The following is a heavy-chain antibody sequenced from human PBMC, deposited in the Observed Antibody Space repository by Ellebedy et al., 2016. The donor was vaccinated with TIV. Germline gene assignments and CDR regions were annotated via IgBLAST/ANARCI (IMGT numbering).Heavy chain of an antibody. CDR3: TRDLTNIVSGDY. CDR2: INPSGGGT. V-gene: IGHV1-46*01. Sequence: AASVKVSCKASGYTFTSDLIHWVRQAPGQGLEWMGIINPSGGGTGYAQKFQGRVTVTRDTSTSTAFLELSRLRSDDTAGYYCTRDLTNIVSGDYWGQGTLVTVSS. J-gene: IGHJ4*02. CDR1: GYTFTSDL. D-gene: IGHD5/OR15-5a*01.